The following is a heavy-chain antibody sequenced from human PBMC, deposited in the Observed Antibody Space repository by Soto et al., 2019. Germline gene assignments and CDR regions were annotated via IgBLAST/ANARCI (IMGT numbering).Heavy chain of an antibody. CDR2: ISAYNGNT. J-gene: IGHJ5*02. D-gene: IGHD5-18*01. V-gene: IGHV1-18*01. Sequence: VASVKVSCKASGYTFTSYGISWVRQAPGQGLEWMGWISAYNGNTNYAQKLQGRVTMTTDTSTSTAYMELRSLRSDDTAVYYCARDLAIYDDTAIVPPRFTWGQGTLVTVS. CDR3: ARDLAIYDDTAIVPPRFT. CDR1: GYTFTSYG.